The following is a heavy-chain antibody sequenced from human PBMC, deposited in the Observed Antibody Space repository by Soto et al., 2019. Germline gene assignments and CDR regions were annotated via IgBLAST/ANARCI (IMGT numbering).Heavy chain of an antibody. J-gene: IGHJ4*02. Sequence: EVQLVESGGDFVQPGGSLRLSCEASGFTFSRYNMNWVRQAPGKGLDWVSYISASSSSIFYADSVKGRFTISRDNAKNSLYLQINRLRAEDTAIYYCARDPYSGDDIALDYWGQGTLVTVSS. CDR3: ARDPYSGDDIALDY. CDR1: GFTFSRYN. CDR2: ISASSSSI. V-gene: IGHV3-48*01. D-gene: IGHD5-12*01.